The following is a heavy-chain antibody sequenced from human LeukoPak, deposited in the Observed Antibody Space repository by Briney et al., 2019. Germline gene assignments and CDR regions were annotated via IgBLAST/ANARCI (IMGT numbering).Heavy chain of an antibody. CDR1: GFTLSSYS. V-gene: IGHV3-21*01. Sequence: GGCLRLSCAASGFTLSSYSMNWVRQAPGKGLEWVSSISGTGNYIYYADSVKGRFTISRDNAKNSLYLQMNSLRAEDTAVYYCARDRSGGPDAFDIWGQGTMVTVSS. D-gene: IGHD2-15*01. J-gene: IGHJ3*02. CDR3: ARDRSGGPDAFDI. CDR2: ISGTGNYI.